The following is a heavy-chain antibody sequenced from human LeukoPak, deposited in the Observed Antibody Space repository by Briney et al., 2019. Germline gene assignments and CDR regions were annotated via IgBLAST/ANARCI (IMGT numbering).Heavy chain of an antibody. D-gene: IGHD3-3*01. CDR3: ARDRRSFSFWSGYPVNGMDV. J-gene: IGHJ6*02. CDR2: INAGNGNT. CDR1: GYTFTSYA. Sequence: GASVKVSCKASGYTFTSYAMHWVRQAPGQRLEWMGWINAGNGNTKYSQKFQGRVTITRDTSASTAYMELSSLRSEDTAVYYCARDRRSFSFWSGYPVNGMDVWGQGTTITVSS. V-gene: IGHV1-3*01.